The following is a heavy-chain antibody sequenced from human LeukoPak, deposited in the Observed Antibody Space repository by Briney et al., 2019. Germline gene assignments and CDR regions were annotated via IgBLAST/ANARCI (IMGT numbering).Heavy chain of an antibody. Sequence: SVKVSCKASGFTFTSSAMQWVRQARGQRLEWIGWIVVGSGNTNYAQKFQERVTITRDMSTSTAYMELSSLRSEDTAVYYCAAEAAAAGRGGDAFDIWGQGAMVTVSS. D-gene: IGHD6-13*01. J-gene: IGHJ3*02. CDR1: GFTFTSSA. CDR2: IVVGSGNT. CDR3: AAEAAAAGRGGDAFDI. V-gene: IGHV1-58*02.